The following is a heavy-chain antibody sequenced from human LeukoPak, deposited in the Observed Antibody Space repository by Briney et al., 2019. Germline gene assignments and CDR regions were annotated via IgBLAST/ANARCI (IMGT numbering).Heavy chain of an antibody. J-gene: IGHJ5*02. CDR2: ISVISTTI. V-gene: IGHV3-48*01. CDR1: GFNFSTYT. Sequence: GGSLRLSCTASGFNFSTYTMVWVRQAPGKGLEWISYISVISTTIYYADSVKGRFTVSRDNAKNTLYLQMNSLRAEDTAVYYCAKPPFLTWGQGTLVTVSS. CDR3: AKPPFLT.